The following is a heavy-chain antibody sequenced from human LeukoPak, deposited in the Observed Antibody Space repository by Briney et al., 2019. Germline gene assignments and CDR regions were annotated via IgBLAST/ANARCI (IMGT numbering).Heavy chain of an antibody. Sequence: SETLSLICTVSGDSISSSSYYWGWIRQPPGKGLEWIGNIYYSGNTYYNPSLKSRVTISVDTSKNQFSLKLSSVTAADTGIYYCSRSLPGAVGAADLWGQGTLVTVSS. CDR3: SRSLPGAVGAADL. V-gene: IGHV4-39*07. D-gene: IGHD6-13*01. CDR1: GDSISSSSYY. J-gene: IGHJ5*02. CDR2: IYYSGNT.